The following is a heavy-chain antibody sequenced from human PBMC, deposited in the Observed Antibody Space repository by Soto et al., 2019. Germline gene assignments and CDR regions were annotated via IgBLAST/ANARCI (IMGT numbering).Heavy chain of an antibody. J-gene: IGHJ5*01. Sequence: PSETLSLTCTVSGDTSTSYYWGWLRQAPGKGLEWIGHIHNSGTSTHKPSLNGRVTISIDMSKKQFSLKLTSLTSADTAVYYCARDFYDSVGYTWFDSWSQGTLVTSPQ. CDR3: ARDFYDSVGYTWFDS. CDR2: IHNSGTS. D-gene: IGHD3-22*01. V-gene: IGHV4-59*01. CDR1: GDTSTSYY.